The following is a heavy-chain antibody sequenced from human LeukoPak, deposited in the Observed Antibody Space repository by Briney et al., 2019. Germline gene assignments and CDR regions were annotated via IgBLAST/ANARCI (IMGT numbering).Heavy chain of an antibody. V-gene: IGHV3-20*04. CDR3: SAASSGNAAEGDY. Sequence: PGGSLRLSCAASGFTFDDYGMSWVRQAPGKGLEWVSGINWNGGSTGYADSVKGRFTISRDNAKNSLYLQMNSLRAEDTALYYCSAASSGNAAEGDYWGRGTLVTVSS. D-gene: IGHD6-25*01. CDR1: GFTFDDYG. CDR2: INWNGGST. J-gene: IGHJ4*02.